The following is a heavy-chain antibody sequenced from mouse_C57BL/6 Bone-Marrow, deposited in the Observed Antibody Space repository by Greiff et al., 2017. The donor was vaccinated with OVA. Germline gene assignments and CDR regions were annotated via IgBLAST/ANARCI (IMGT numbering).Heavy chain of an antibody. Sequence: EVKLMESEGGLVQPGSSMKLSCTASGFTFSDYYMAWVRQVPEKGLEWVANINYDGSSTYYLDSLKSRFIISRDNAKNILYLQMSSLKSEDTATYYCARGLGQYYFDYWGQGTTLTVSS. V-gene: IGHV5-16*01. D-gene: IGHD3-3*01. CDR3: ARGLGQYYFDY. CDR1: GFTFSDYY. J-gene: IGHJ2*01. CDR2: INYDGSST.